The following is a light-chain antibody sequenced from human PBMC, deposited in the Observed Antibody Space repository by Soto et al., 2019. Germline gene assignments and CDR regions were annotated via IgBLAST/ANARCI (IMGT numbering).Light chain of an antibody. CDR3: CSFAGTDIFVI. V-gene: IGLV2-11*01. CDR2: DVN. J-gene: IGLJ2*01. Sequence: QSALTQPRSVSGSPGQSVTISCSGTSSDVGGYNYVSWYQQHPGKAPKLMIYDVNKRPSGVPDRFSGSKSGNTASLTIAGLQTDDEADYDCCSFAGTDIFVIFGGGTKLTVL. CDR1: SSDVGGYNY.